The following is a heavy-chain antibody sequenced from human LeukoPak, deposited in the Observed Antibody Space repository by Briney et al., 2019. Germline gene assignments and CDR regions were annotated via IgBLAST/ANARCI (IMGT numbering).Heavy chain of an antibody. J-gene: IGHJ4*02. V-gene: IGHV3-33*01. D-gene: IGHD2-15*01. CDR1: GFTFRSYG. CDR2: IWYDGSNK. CDR3: ATHHSTKGFDY. Sequence: AGGSLRLSCAASGFTFRSYGMHWVRQAPGKGLDWVAIIWYDGSNKYYADSVMGRFIISKDNSKNTLYLQMNSLRAEDTAVYYCATHHSTKGFDYWGQGTLVTVSS.